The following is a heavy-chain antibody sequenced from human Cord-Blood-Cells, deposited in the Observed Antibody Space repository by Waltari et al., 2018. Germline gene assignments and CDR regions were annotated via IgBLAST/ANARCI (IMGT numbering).Heavy chain of an antibody. J-gene: IGHJ2*01. Sequence: QVQLVQSGAEVKKPGSSVKVSCKASGGTFSSYTISWVRQAPGQGLEWMGRIIPILGIAYYAKKFQGRVTITADKSTSTAYMELSSLRSEHTAVYYCARDRSRDGYKHWYFDLWGRGTLVTVSS. V-gene: IGHV1-69*08. CDR2: IIPILGIA. CDR3: ARDRSRDGYKHWYFDL. D-gene: IGHD2-2*01. CDR1: GGTFSSYT.